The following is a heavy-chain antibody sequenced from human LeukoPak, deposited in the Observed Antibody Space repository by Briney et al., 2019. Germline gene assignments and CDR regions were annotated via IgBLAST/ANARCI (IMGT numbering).Heavy chain of an antibody. CDR1: GDSISSYY. J-gene: IGHJ5*02. CDR2: INHSEST. V-gene: IGHV4-34*01. D-gene: IGHD6-13*01. Sequence: PSETLSLTCTVPGDSISSYYWSWIRQPPGKGLEWIGEINHSESTNYNPSLKSRVTVSVDTSKNQFSLKLSSVTAADTAVYYCATRPDIAAAGPGWFDPWGQGTLVTVSS. CDR3: ATRPDIAAAGPGWFDP.